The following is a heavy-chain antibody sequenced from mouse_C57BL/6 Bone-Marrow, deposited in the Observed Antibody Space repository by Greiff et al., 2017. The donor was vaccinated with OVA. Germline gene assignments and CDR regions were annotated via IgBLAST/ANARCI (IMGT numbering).Heavy chain of an antibody. CDR2: IYPSDSVT. V-gene: IGHV1-61*01. D-gene: IGHD1-1*01. Sequence: VQLQQPGAELVRPGSSVKLSCKASGYTFTSYWMDWVKQRPGQGLEWIGDIYPSDSVTHYNQKFKDKATLTVDKSSSTAYMQLSSLTSEDSAVYYGALYYYGSYWYFDVWGTGTTVTVSS. CDR1: GYTFTSYW. CDR3: ALYYYGSYWYFDV. J-gene: IGHJ1*03.